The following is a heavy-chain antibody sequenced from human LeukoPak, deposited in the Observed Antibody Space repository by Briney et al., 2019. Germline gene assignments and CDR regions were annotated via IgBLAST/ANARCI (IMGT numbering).Heavy chain of an antibody. V-gene: IGHV3-7*01. CDR2: IKQDGSEK. CDR1: GGSISSSNW. CDR3: ARGRGPDY. J-gene: IGHJ4*02. Sequence: ETLSLTCAVSGGSISSSNWWSWVRQAPGKGLEWVANIKQDGSEKYYVDSVKGRFTISRDNAKNSVYLQMNSLRAEDTAVYYCARGRGPDYWGQGTLVTVSS.